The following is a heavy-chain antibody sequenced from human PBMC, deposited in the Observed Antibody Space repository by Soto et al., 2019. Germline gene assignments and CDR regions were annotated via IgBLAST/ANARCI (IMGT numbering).Heavy chain of an antibody. CDR1: GGSISSGGYY. V-gene: IGHV4-31*03. J-gene: IGHJ4*02. CDR2: IYYSGST. CDR3: ARDSHYDSSGFDY. Sequence: PSETLSLTCTVSGGSISSGGYYWSWSRQHPGKGLEWIGYIYYSGSTYYNPSLKSRVTISVDTSKNQFSLKLSSVTAADTAVYYCARDSHYDSSGFDYWGQGTLVTVSS. D-gene: IGHD3-22*01.